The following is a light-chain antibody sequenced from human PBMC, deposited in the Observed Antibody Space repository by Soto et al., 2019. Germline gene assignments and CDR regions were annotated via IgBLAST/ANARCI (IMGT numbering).Light chain of an antibody. V-gene: IGKV3-15*01. CDR1: QSVSSN. Sequence: EIVLTQSPATLSVSPGERATLSCRASQSVSSNLAWYQQKPGQAPRLLIYAASTRATGIAARFSGSGSGTEFTLTITSLQSEDFAVYFCQLYNNWPQYTFGQGTKLEIK. J-gene: IGKJ2*01. CDR2: AAS. CDR3: QLYNNWPQYT.